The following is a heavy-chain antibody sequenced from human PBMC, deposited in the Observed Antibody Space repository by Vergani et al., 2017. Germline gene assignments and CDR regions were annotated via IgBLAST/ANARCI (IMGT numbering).Heavy chain of an antibody. CDR1: GYTFTYRY. CDR3: ALAESSTSCINSVCITPETGSWFDP. CDR2: ITPFNGNT. J-gene: IGHJ5*02. D-gene: IGHD2-2*01. V-gene: IGHV1-45*02. Sequence: QMQLVQSGAEVKKTGSSVSCKASGYTFTYRYQHWVRQAPGQALEWMGWITPFNGNTNYAQKFQDRVTITRDRSMSTAYMELSSLRSEDTAMYYCALAESSTSCINSVCITPETGSWFDPWGQGTLVTVSS.